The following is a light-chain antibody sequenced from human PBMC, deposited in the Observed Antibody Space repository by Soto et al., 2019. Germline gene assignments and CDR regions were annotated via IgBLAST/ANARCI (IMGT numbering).Light chain of an antibody. CDR3: QEYTTYSRT. CDR2: DAS. Sequence: DIQMTQSPSTLSASVGDRVTIPCRASQSISRWLVWYQQKPGKVPTVLIYDASTLQSGVPSRFSGGGSGTEFTLTILSLQPDDFATYYCQEYTTYSRTFGQGTKVEVK. CDR1: QSISRW. V-gene: IGKV1-5*01. J-gene: IGKJ1*01.